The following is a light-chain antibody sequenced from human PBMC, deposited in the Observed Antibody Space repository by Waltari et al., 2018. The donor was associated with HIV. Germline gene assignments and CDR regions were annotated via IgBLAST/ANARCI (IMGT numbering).Light chain of an antibody. CDR3: QSYDSSLRASV. CDR1: RSNSGAGSF. CDR2: SDI. Sequence: QSALTQPPSVSGAPGQRVTISCTGNRSNSGAGSFVHWYQHLPGTAPKLLVYSDINRPSGVPDRFSGSKSGTSASLVITGLQAEDEADYYCQSYDSSLRASVFGGGTKLTVL. V-gene: IGLV1-40*01. J-gene: IGLJ2*01.